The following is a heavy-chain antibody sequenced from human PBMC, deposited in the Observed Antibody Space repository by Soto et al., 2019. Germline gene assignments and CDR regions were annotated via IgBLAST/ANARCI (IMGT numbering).Heavy chain of an antibody. V-gene: IGHV3-15*01. CDR2: IKSKTDGGTT. J-gene: IGHJ4*02. D-gene: IGHD3-22*01. Sequence: GGSLRLSCAASGFTFSNAWMSWVRQAPGKGLEWVGRIKSKTDGGTTDYAAPVKGRFTISRGNSKNTLYLQMNSLKTEDTAIYYYTTPEYFYDSSSYRWYDYWGQGTLVTVSS. CDR1: GFTFSNAW. CDR3: TTPEYFYDSSSYRWYDY.